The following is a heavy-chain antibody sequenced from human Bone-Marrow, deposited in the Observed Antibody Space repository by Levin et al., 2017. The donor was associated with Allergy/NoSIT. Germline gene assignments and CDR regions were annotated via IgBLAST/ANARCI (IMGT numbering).Heavy chain of an antibody. D-gene: IGHD4-23*01. CDR3: ARDGGDTVVTALFDY. CDR2: ISSGSGYI. J-gene: IGHJ4*02. Sequence: PGGSLRLSCAASGFTFSSYSMNWVRQAPGKGLEWVSSISSGSGYIYYAGSVKGRFTISRDNAKNSLYLQMTSLRAEDTALYYCARDGGDTVVTALFDYWGQGTLVTVSS. CDR1: GFTFSSYS. V-gene: IGHV3-21*01.